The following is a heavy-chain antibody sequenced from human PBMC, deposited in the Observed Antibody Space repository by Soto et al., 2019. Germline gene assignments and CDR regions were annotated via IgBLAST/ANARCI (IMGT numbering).Heavy chain of an antibody. CDR2: VYYRGRS. V-gene: IGHV4-39*01. Sequence: PSETLSLTCAVSGGSVTNSSYYWGWIRQSPGKGLEWIGSVYYRGRSYSKSSVKSRVTISVDTSKNRFSLSLNSVTASDTAVYFCLSQRTTVPTQAYFDYWGPGALVTVSS. CDR1: GGSVTNSSYY. D-gene: IGHD4-17*01. CDR3: LSQRTTVPTQAYFDY. J-gene: IGHJ4*02.